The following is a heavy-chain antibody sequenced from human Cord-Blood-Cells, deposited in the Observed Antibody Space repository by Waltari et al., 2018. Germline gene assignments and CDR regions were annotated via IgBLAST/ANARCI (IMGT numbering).Heavy chain of an antibody. V-gene: IGHV1-58*01. CDR2: IVVGSGNT. CDR3: AADGYSGSSEYFQH. Sequence: QMQLVQSGPEVKKPGTSVKVSCKASGFTFTSSAVQWVRQARGQRLEWIGWIVVGSGNTNYAQKFQERVTITRDMSTSTAYMELSSLRSKDTAVYYCAADGYSGSSEYFQHWGQGTLVTVSS. J-gene: IGHJ1*01. CDR1: GFTFTSSA. D-gene: IGHD1-26*01.